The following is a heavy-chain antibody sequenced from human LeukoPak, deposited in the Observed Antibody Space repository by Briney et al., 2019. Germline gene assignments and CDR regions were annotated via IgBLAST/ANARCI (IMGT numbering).Heavy chain of an antibody. D-gene: IGHD3-3*01. CDR2: IYYSGST. CDR1: GGSISSYY. J-gene: IGHJ6*02. Sequence: PSETLSLTRTVSGGSISSYYWSWIRQPPGKGLEWIGYIYYSGSTNYNPSLKSRVTISVDTSKNQFSLKLSSVTAADTAVYYCARAYYDFWSGYSPPNYYYYYGMDVWGQGTTVTVSS. V-gene: IGHV4-59*01. CDR3: ARAYYDFWSGYSPPNYYYYYGMDV.